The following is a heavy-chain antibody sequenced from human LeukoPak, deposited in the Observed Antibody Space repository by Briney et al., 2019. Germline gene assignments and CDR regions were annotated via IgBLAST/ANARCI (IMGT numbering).Heavy chain of an antibody. D-gene: IGHD3-22*01. CDR2: ISGSGGST. CDR1: GFTFSSYA. Sequence: TGGSLRLSCAASGFTFSSYAMTWVRQAPGKGLEWVSGISGSGGSTYYTDSVKGRFTLSRDNSKNTVYLQMNSLRAEDTAVYYCAKGQNPYYYDSSGYLAFDYWGQGTLVTVSS. V-gene: IGHV3-23*01. J-gene: IGHJ4*02. CDR3: AKGQNPYYYDSSGYLAFDY.